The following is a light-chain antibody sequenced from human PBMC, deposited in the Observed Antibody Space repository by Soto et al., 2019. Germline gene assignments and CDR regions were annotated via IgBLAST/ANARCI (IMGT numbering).Light chain of an antibody. CDR1: GSDVGGYDF. Sequence: QSALTQPAAVSGSPGQSITISCTKSGSDVGGYDFVSGYQQFPGKAPKLIIYDVANRPSGVSDRFSGSRSGNTASLTISGLQAEDEAHYFCSSYTGSVSPVVFGGGTQLTVL. J-gene: IGLJ3*02. CDR2: DVA. V-gene: IGLV2-14*01. CDR3: SSYTGSVSPVV.